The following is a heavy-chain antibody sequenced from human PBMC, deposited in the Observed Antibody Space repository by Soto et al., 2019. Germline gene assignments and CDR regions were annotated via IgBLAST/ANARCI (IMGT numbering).Heavy chain of an antibody. CDR2: ISGSGGST. CDR1: GFTFSRYV. J-gene: IGHJ4*02. V-gene: IGHV3-23*01. D-gene: IGHD2-2*01. Sequence: WGSLRLSCAASGFTFSRYVMSWVRQAPGKGLEWVSVISGSGGSTYYADSVKGRFTISRDNSKNTLYLQMNSLRAEDTAVYYCAKVSGDQLLSTFDNWGQGTLVTVSS. CDR3: AKVSGDQLLSTFDN.